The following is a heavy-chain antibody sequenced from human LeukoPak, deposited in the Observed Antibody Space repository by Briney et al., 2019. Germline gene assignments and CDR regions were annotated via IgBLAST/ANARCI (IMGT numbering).Heavy chain of an antibody. V-gene: IGHV3-21*01. Sequence: GGSLRLSCAASGFTFSSYSMNWVRQAQGKGLEWFSSISGSSSYIYYADSVKGRFTISRDNAKNSLYLQMNSLRAEDTAVYYCARVASNIPAARVSFDYWGQGTLVTVSS. CDR2: ISGSSSYI. CDR3: ARVASNIPAARVSFDY. J-gene: IGHJ4*02. D-gene: IGHD2-2*01. CDR1: GFTFSSYS.